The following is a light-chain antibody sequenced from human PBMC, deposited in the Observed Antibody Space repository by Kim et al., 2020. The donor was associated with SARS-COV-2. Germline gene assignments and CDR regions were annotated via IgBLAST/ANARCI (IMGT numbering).Light chain of an antibody. V-gene: IGLV3-19*01. CDR1: SLRSYY. J-gene: IGLJ3*02. Sequence: SSELTQDPAVSVALGQTVRITCKGDSLRSYYASWYQQKPGQAPVLVIYGKNNRPPGIPDRFSGSSSGNTASLTITGAQAEDEADHYCNSWDSRGNRRVFG. CDR2: GKN. CDR3: NSWDSRGNRRV.